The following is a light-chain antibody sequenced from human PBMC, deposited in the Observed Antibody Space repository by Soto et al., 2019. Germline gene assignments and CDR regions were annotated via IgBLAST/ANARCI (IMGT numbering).Light chain of an antibody. CDR1: NTDVGYYNY. V-gene: IGLV2-8*01. CDR2: EVS. CDR3: SSYAGYTNVI. Sequence: QSVLTQPPSASGSPGQSVTISCTGSNTDVGYYNYVSWYQHHPGKAPKLLIHEVSKRPSGVPARFSGSKSGNTASLIISDLQTEDEAEYHCSSYAGYTNVIFGGGTKLTVL. J-gene: IGLJ2*01.